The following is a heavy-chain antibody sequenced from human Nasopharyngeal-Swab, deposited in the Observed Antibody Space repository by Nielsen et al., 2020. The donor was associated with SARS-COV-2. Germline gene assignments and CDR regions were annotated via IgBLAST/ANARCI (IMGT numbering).Heavy chain of an antibody. V-gene: IGHV1-18*01. CDR2: ISAYNGNT. CDR3: ARDRSYDYIWGSYRATSFDY. D-gene: IGHD3-16*02. J-gene: IGHJ4*02. Sequence: ASVKVSCKASGYTFTSYGISWVRQAPGQGLEWMGWISAYNGNTNYAQKLQGRVTMTTDTSTSTAYMELRSLRSEDTAVYYCARDRSYDYIWGSYRATSFDYWGQGTLVTVSS. CDR1: GYTFTSYG.